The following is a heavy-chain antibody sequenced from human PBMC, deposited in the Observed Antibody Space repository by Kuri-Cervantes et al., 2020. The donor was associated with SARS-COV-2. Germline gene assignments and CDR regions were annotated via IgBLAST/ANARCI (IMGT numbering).Heavy chain of an antibody. V-gene: IGHV4-59*01. J-gene: IGHJ4*02. D-gene: IGHD6-19*01. Sequence: SETLSLTCTVSGGSISSYYWSWIRQPPGKGLEWIGYIYYSGSTNYNPSLKSRVTMSVDTSKNQFSLKLSSVTAADTAVYYCARDPGIAVAGGFDYGGQGTLVTVSS. CDR3: ARDPGIAVAGGFDY. CDR1: GGSISSYY. CDR2: IYYSGST.